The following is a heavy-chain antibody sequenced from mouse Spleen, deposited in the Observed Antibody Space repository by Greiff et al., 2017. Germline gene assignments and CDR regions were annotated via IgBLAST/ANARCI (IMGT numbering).Heavy chain of an antibody. Sequence: VQVVESGGGLVKPGGSLKLSCAASGFTFSSYAMSWVRQTPEKRLEWVATISSGGSYTYYPDSVKGRFTISRDNAKNTLYLQMSSLRSEDTAMYYCARGGDPTGYAMDYWGLGTSVTVSS. V-gene: IGHV5-9-3*01. J-gene: IGHJ4*01. CDR2: ISSGGSYT. CDR1: GFTFSSYA. CDR3: ARGGDPTGYAMDY.